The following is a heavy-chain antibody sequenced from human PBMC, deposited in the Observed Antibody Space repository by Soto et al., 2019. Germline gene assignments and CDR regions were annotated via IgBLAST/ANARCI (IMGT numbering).Heavy chain of an antibody. CDR1: GYTFTGYY. CDR3: ARDRDYGDYAYAS. V-gene: IGHV1-2*04. D-gene: IGHD4-17*01. Sequence: ASVKVSCKASGYTFTGYYMHWVRQAPGQGLEWMGWINPNSGGTNYAQKFQGWVTMTRDTSISTAYMELSRLRSDDTAVYSCARDRDYGDYAYASWGQGTLVTVSS. CDR2: INPNSGGT. J-gene: IGHJ5*02.